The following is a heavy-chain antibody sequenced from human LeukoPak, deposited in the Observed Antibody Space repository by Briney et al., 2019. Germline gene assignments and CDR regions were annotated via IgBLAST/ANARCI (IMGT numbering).Heavy chain of an antibody. CDR3: ASLAGYAFDI. V-gene: IGHV4-34*01. CDR1: GGSFSGYY. Sequence: SETLSLTCAVYGGSFSGYYWSWIRQPPGKGLEWIGEINHSGSTNYNPSLKSRVTISVDTSKNQFSLKLSSVTAADTAVYYCASLAGYAFDIWGQGTMVTVSS. D-gene: IGHD1-14*01. J-gene: IGHJ3*02. CDR2: INHSGST.